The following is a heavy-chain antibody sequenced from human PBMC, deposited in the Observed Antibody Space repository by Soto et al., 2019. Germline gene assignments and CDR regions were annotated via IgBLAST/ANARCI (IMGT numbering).Heavy chain of an antibody. CDR1: GGSISSYY. J-gene: IGHJ6*04. CDR2: IYYSGST. V-gene: IGHV4-59*01. D-gene: IGHD3-10*01. Sequence: SETLSLTCTISGGSISSYYWSWIRQPPGKGLEWIGYIYYSGSTNYNPSLKSRVTISVDTSKNQFSLKLSSVTAADTAVYYCARLVTRYQYYYGSGAGDLYFLSVWGKGTSVTVSS. CDR3: ARLVTRYQYYYGSGAGDLYFLSV.